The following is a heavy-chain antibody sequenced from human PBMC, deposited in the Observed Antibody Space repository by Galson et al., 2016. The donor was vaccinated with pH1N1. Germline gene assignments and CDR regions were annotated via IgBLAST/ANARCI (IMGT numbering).Heavy chain of an antibody. CDR1: GGSLSTYY. Sequence: LSLTCSVSGGSLSTYYWRWIRQSAGKGLEWVGRIFSSGATDYSPVLKSRVTMSVDTLKNQISLKLKSVTAADTAVYYCASVYQYGDPHQFASWGQGSLVTVSS. V-gene: IGHV4-4*07. D-gene: IGHD4-17*01. CDR3: ASVYQYGDPHQFAS. J-gene: IGHJ4*02. CDR2: IFSSGAT.